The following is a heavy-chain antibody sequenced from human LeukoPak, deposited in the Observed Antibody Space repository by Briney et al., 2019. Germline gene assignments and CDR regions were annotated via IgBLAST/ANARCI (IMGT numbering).Heavy chain of an antibody. V-gene: IGHV4-59*13. J-gene: IGHJ4*02. CDR2: IYYSGST. D-gene: IGHD3-10*01. Sequence: SETLSLTCTVSGGSISSYYWSWLRQPPGKGLEWIGYIYYSGSTNYNPSLKSRVTISVDTSKNQFSLKLSSVTAADTAVYYCARGTSLYGSGSYYRNWGQGTLVTVSS. CDR1: GGSISSYY. CDR3: ARGTSLYGSGSYYRN.